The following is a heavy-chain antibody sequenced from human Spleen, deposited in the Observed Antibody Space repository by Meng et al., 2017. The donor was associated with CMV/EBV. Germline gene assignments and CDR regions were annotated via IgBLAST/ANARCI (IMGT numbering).Heavy chain of an antibody. Sequence: GESLKISCAASGFSFSSYGMHWVRQAPGKGLEWVAFIRYHGNSVDYADSVKGRFTISRDNSKNTLYLQMNSLRAEDTAVYYCARGGGFLEWLDYWGQGTLVTVSS. V-gene: IGHV3-30*02. CDR3: ARGGGFLEWLDY. CDR1: GFSFSSYG. J-gene: IGHJ4*02. D-gene: IGHD3-3*01. CDR2: IRYHGNSV.